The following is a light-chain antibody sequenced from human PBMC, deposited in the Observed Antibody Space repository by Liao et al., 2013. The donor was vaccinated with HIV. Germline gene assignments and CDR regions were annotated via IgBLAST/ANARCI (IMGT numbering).Light chain of an antibody. CDR1: VLAKN. CDR2: KDS. CDR3: QSADSSGTFV. V-gene: IGLV3-25*03. J-gene: IGLJ1*01. Sequence: SYELTQPSSVSVSPGQTAKITCSGDVLAKNMLGGSSRQPGQAPVLVIHKDSERPSEIPERFSGSSSGTTVTLTISGVQAEDEADYYCQSADSSGTFVFGTGTKVIVL.